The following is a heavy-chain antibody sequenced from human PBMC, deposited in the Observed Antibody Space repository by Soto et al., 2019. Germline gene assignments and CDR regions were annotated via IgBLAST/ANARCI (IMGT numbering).Heavy chain of an antibody. D-gene: IGHD3-16*01. CDR1: GFTFSNYW. Sequence: EVKLVESGGGLAQPGGSLRLSCAASGFTFSNYWMYWVRQAPGQGLVWVSRINSDGSVSRYADSVKGRLTISRDNVKNTLYLQMNSLRVEDTAVYYCARGDCVGGSCYSLAGSFYSYMDVWAKGPRSPSS. CDR3: ARGDCVGGSCYSLAGSFYSYMDV. J-gene: IGHJ6*03. V-gene: IGHV3-74*01. CDR2: INSDGSVS.